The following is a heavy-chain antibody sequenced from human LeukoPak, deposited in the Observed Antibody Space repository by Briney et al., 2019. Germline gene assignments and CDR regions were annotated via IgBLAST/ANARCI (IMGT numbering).Heavy chain of an antibody. CDR3: ARVSSSWYQDWYFDL. V-gene: IGHV4-59*12. D-gene: IGHD6-13*01. J-gene: IGHJ2*01. CDR1: GFTFSSSE. CDR2: IYYSGST. Sequence: GSLRLSCAASGFTFSSSEMNWVRQAPGKGLEWVGYIYYSGSTNYNPSLKSRVTMSVDTSKKQFSLKLSSVTAADTAVYYCARVSSSWYQDWYFDLWGRGTLVTVSS.